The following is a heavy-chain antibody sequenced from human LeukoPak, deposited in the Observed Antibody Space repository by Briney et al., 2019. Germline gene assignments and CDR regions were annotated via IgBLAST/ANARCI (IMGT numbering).Heavy chain of an antibody. J-gene: IGHJ5*02. D-gene: IGHD2-2*01. CDR1: GGSISSGGYY. CDR3: ARGSCSSTTRPEGGHNWFDP. Sequence: SETLSLTCTVSGGSISSGGYYWSWIRQPPGKGLEWIGEINHSGSTNYNPSLKSRVTISVDTSKNQFSLKLSSVTAADTAVYYCARGSCSSTTRPEGGHNWFDPWGQGTLVTVSS. CDR2: INHSGST. V-gene: IGHV4-39*07.